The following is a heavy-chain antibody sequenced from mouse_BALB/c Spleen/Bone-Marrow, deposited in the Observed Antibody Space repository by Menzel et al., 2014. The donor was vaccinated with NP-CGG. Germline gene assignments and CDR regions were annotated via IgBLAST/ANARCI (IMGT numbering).Heavy chain of an antibody. J-gene: IGHJ2*01. D-gene: IGHD1-1*01. Sequence: DVKLVESGPDLVKPSQSVSLTRTVTAYSITSDYGWHWIRQFPGNRLEWMAYIHYSGNTDYNPSLKSRISITRDTSKNQFFLQLNPVTTEDTATYYCARETAIVADFDYWGQGTTLTVSS. V-gene: IGHV3-1*02. CDR3: ARETAIVADFDY. CDR2: IHYSGNT. CDR1: AYSITSDYG.